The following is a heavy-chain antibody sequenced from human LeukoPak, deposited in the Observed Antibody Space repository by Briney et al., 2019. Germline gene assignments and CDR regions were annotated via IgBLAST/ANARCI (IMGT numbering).Heavy chain of an antibody. V-gene: IGHV3-21*01. J-gene: IGHJ4*02. CDR2: ISSSSYI. CDR1: GFTFSSYS. CDR3: ARDLGFQAWYYYDSSGYYHFDY. Sequence: GGSLRLSCAASGFTFSSYSMNWVRQAPGKGLEWVSSISSSSYIYYADSVKGRFTISRDNAKNSLYLQMNSLRAEDTAVYYCARDLGFQAWYYYDSSGYYHFDYWGQGTLVTVSS. D-gene: IGHD3-22*01.